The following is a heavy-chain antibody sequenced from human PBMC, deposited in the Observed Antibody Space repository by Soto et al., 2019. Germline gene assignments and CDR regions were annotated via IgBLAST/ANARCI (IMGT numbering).Heavy chain of an antibody. CDR3: ARDGGDPGGYYYGMDV. J-gene: IGHJ6*02. V-gene: IGHV3-33*01. Sequence: QVQLVESGGGVVQPGRSLRLSCAASGFTFSSYGMHWVRQAPGKGLEWVAVIWYDGSNKYYADSVKGRFTISRDNSKNTLYLQMNSLRAEDTALYYCARDGGDPGGYYYGMDVWGQGTTVTVSS. D-gene: IGHD2-21*02. CDR1: GFTFSSYG. CDR2: IWYDGSNK.